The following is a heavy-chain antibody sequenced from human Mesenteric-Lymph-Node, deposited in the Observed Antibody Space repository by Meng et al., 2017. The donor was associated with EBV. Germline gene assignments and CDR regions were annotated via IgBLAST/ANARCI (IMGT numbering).Heavy chain of an antibody. CDR3: ARGATSVFDL. J-gene: IGHJ2*01. CDR1: GDSVSSSSAA. V-gene: IGHV6-1*01. CDR2: TYYRSKWYN. Sequence: QVQLQQSGPGLVKPSQTPSPTCVISGDSVSSSSAAWTWIRQSPSRGLEWQGRTYYRSKWYNDYAVFVKSRITINPDTSKNQFSLQLNSVTPEDTAVYYCARGATSVFDLWGRGTLVTVSS.